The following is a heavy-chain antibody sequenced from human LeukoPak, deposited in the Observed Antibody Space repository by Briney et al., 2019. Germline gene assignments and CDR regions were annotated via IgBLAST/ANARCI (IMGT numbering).Heavy chain of an antibody. CDR3: AREGPRGNSQFDY. D-gene: IGHD2/OR15-2a*01. J-gene: IGHJ4*02. V-gene: IGHV3-7*01. CDR2: IKEDGSVR. CDR1: AFIFSGHW. Sequence: GGSLRLSCEGSAFIFSGHWMNWVRQTPGKGLEWVASIKEDGSVRQYVDSVKGRFSISRDNTKGSLFLQLNSLRAEDTAVYYCAREGPRGNSQFDYWGQGTLVTVSS.